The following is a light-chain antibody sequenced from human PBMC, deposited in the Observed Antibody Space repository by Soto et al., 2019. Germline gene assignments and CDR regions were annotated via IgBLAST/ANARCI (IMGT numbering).Light chain of an antibody. V-gene: IGKV3-15*01. Sequence: EIVMTQSPATLSVSPGERATLSCRASQSVGSSLAWYQKKPGQAPRLLIYAASIRATGIAARFSGSGSGREFTLTISSLQYEDFALYYCKQYNDWPLVTFGRGNTVEIK. CDR1: QSVGSS. CDR3: KQYNDWPLVT. J-gene: IGKJ4*01. CDR2: AAS.